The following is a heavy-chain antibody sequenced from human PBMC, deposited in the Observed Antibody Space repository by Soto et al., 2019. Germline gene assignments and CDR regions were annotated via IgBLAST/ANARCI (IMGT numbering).Heavy chain of an antibody. CDR1: GGAFIGYY. CDR2: INHSGST. D-gene: IGHD6-19*01. CDR3: ARGPQWLAVIGRSYYYYGMDV. Sequence: SETLSLTCAVYGGAFIGYYCIFIRHPPFKWLEWIGEINHSGSTNYNPSLKSRVTISVDTSKNQFSLKLSSVTAADTAVYYCARGPQWLAVIGRSYYYYGMDVWGQGTTVTVSS. J-gene: IGHJ6*02. V-gene: IGHV4-34*01.